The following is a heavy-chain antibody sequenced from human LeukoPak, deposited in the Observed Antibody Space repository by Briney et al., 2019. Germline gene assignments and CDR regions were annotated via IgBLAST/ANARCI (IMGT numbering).Heavy chain of an antibody. Sequence: GGSLRLSCTASGFTFSSYAMSWVRQAPGKGLEWVSAVSGSGGTTSHADSVKGRFTISRDNSKNTLYLQMNSLRAEDTAVYYCAKSGGFDILTGYSRPHFWGQGTLVTVSS. CDR2: VSGSGGTT. J-gene: IGHJ4*02. CDR1: GFTFSSYA. D-gene: IGHD3-9*01. CDR3: AKSGGFDILTGYSRPHF. V-gene: IGHV3-23*01.